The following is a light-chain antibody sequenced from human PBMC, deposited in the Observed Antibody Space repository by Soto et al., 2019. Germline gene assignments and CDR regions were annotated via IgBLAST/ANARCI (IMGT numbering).Light chain of an antibody. V-gene: IGKV3-20*01. Sequence: EIVMTQSPATLSVSPGERATLSCRASQSVSAGHLAWYQQKPGQAPRLLIYGASSRATGIPDRFSGSGSGTDFTLTISRLEPEDFAVYFCQQYGSSPLTFGGGTKVDIK. CDR1: QSVSAGH. CDR2: GAS. J-gene: IGKJ4*01. CDR3: QQYGSSPLT.